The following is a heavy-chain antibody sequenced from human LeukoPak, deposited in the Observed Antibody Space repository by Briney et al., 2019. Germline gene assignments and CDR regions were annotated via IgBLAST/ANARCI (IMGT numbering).Heavy chain of an antibody. J-gene: IGHJ4*02. Sequence: AGGSLRLSCAASGFTFDDYAMHWVRQAPGKGLEWVSGISWNSGSIGYADSVKGRFTISRGNAKNSLYLQMNSLRAEDTALYYCAKSDSGWSRYYFDYWGQGTLVTVSS. V-gene: IGHV3-9*01. CDR2: ISWNSGSI. CDR3: AKSDSGWSRYYFDY. D-gene: IGHD6-19*01. CDR1: GFTFDDYA.